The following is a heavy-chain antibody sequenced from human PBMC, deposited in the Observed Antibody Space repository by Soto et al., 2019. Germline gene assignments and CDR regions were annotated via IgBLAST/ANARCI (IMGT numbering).Heavy chain of an antibody. CDR3: AKAHDSGSYASLLFDS. J-gene: IGHJ4*02. V-gene: IGHV3-30*18. D-gene: IGHD3-10*01. CDR2: ISFDGTNK. Sequence: GGSLRLSCAASGFIFSSYGMHWVRQAPGKGLEWVAVISFDGTNKYYVDSVKGRFTISRDDSKNTLYLQMNSVRSEDTAVYYCAKAHDSGSYASLLFDSWGQGTLVTVSS. CDR1: GFIFSSYG.